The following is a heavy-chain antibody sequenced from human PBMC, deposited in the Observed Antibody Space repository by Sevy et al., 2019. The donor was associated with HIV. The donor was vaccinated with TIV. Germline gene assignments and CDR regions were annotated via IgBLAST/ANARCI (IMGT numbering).Heavy chain of an antibody. CDR1: GFTFSSAW. CDR3: ITDPGYSGYDEEVINYYYYGMDV. J-gene: IGHJ6*02. V-gene: IGHV3-15*01. D-gene: IGHD5-12*01. Sequence: GGSLRLSCAASGFTFSSAWMSWVRQAPGKGLEWVGRIKSKIDGGTIDYAAPVKGRFAISREDSKNTLYLKMSSLKTEETAVYYCITDPGYSGYDEEVINYYYYGMDVWGQGTTVTVSS. CDR2: IKSKIDGGTI.